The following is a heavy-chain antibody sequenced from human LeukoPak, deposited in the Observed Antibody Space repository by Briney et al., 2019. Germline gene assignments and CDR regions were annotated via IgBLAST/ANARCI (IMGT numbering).Heavy chain of an antibody. CDR3: ARVLAEGDNCYFDY. CDR1: GGSISSGGYY. J-gene: IGHJ4*02. Sequence: SQTLSLTCTVSGGSISSGGYYWSWIRQHPGKGLEWIGYIYYSGSTYYNPSLKSRVTISVDTSKNQFSLKLSSVTAADTAVYYCARVLAEGDNCYFDYWGQGTLVTVSS. D-gene: IGHD1-1*01. CDR2: IYYSGST. V-gene: IGHV4-31*03.